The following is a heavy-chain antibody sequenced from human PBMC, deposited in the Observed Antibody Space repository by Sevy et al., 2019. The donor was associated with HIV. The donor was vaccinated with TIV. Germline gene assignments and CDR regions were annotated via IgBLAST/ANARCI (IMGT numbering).Heavy chain of an antibody. CDR2: IRRKAYGGTT. V-gene: IGHV3-49*04. CDR3: TRGGSITILSPWDY. Sequence: GGSLRLSCTASGFMFGDYAMSWVRQAPGKGLEWVGFIRRKAYGGTTQYAASVRGRFTISRDDSKSIAYLQMNSLKTEDTAVYYCTRGGSITILSPWDYLGQGALVTVSS. D-gene: IGHD3-3*01. CDR1: GFMFGDYA. J-gene: IGHJ4*02.